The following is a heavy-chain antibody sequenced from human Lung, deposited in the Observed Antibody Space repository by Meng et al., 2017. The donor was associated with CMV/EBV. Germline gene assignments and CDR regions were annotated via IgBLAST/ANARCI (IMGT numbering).Heavy chain of an antibody. Sequence: GGSLRLXCAASEFSFSNYAMSWVRQAPGRGLAWVSAITASGGSTYYADSVKGRFTVSRDNSKNTLYLQMNSLRAEDTALYYCAKAFSASWYREYYDDWGQGTXVXVSS. CDR3: AKAFSASWYREYYDD. D-gene: IGHD6-13*01. J-gene: IGHJ4*02. CDR1: EFSFSNYA. CDR2: ITASGGST. V-gene: IGHV3-23*01.